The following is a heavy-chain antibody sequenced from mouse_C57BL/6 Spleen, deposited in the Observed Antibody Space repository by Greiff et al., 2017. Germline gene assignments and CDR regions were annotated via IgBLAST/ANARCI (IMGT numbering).Heavy chain of an antibody. D-gene: IGHD1-1*01. J-gene: IGHJ2*01. CDR3: ANYYGSRSSFDY. CDR1: GYTFTSYW. CDR2: IDPSDSYT. Sequence: QVQLQQPGAELVKPGASVKLSSKASGYTFTSYWMQWVKQRPGQGLEWIGEIDPSDSYTNYNQKFKGKATLTVDTASSTAYMRLSSLTSEDSAVYYCANYYGSRSSFDYWGQGTTLTVSS. V-gene: IGHV1-50*01.